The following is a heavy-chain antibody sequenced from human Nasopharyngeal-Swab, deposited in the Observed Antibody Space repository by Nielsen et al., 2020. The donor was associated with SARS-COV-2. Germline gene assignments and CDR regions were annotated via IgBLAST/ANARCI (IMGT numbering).Heavy chain of an antibody. D-gene: IGHD6-6*01. CDR2: IWYDGSNE. CDR3: VRDHYSSSSGPSNFDY. J-gene: IGHJ4*02. V-gene: IGHV3-33*01. Sequence: GESLKISCAASGFTFSSYGMHWVRQAPGKGLEWVAVIWYDGSNEYYADSVKGRFTISRDNSKNTLYLQMNSLRVEDTAVYYCVRDHYSSSSGPSNFDYWGQGTLVTVSS. CDR1: GFTFSSYG.